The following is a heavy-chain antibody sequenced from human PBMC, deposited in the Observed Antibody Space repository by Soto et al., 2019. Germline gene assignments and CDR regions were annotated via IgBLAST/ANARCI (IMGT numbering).Heavy chain of an antibody. J-gene: IGHJ6*02. CDR1: GFTFSIYS. V-gene: IGHV3-23*01. D-gene: IGHD3-9*01. Sequence: PGGSLRLSCAASGFTFSIYSMNWVRQAPGKGLEWVSLISGSGGSTNYADSVEGRFTISRDNSKNTLYLEMDSLRAEDTAVYYCAKVVKYDVLTGYYKGPDYYGMDVWGQGTTVTVSS. CDR2: ISGSGGST. CDR3: AKVVKYDVLTGYYKGPDYYGMDV.